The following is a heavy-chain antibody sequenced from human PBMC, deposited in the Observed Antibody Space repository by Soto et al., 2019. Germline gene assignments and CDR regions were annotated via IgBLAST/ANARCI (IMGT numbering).Heavy chain of an antibody. CDR2: ISGSGGST. Sequence: GGSLRLSCAASGFTFSSYAMSWVRQAPGKGLEWVSAISGSGGSTYYADSVKGRFTISRDNSKNTLYLQMNSLRAEDTAVYYCAKGFWRYYDSSGYYKNWGQGTLVTVSS. CDR3: AKGFWRYYDSSGYYKN. CDR1: GFTFSSYA. D-gene: IGHD3-22*01. J-gene: IGHJ4*02. V-gene: IGHV3-23*01.